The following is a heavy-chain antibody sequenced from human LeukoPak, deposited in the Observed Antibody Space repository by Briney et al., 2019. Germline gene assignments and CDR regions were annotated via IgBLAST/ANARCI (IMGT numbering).Heavy chain of an antibody. CDR1: GGSISGSY. J-gene: IGHJ4*02. CDR2: MYNSGST. Sequence: SETLSLTCTVSGGSISGSYWSWLRQPPGKGLEWIAYMYNSGSTNYNPSLTSRVHISIDTSKNQFSLQLRSLTAAATALSYSSRGIESYGDYGYWGQGILVTVSS. CDR3: SRGIESYGDYGY. D-gene: IGHD4-17*01. V-gene: IGHV4-59*01.